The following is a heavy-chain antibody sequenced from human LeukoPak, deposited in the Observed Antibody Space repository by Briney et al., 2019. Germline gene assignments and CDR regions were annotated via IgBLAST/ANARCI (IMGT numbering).Heavy chain of an antibody. CDR1: GFTFSDYA. CDR3: ARESGTTPNDY. V-gene: IGHV3-23*01. J-gene: IGHJ4*02. D-gene: IGHD4-11*01. CDR2: ISGSGGST. Sequence: GGSLRLSCTVSGFTFSDYAMSWVRQAPGKGLEWVSAISGSGGSTYYADSVKGRFTISRDNSKNTLYLQMNSLRAEDTAVYYCARESGTTPNDYWGQGTLVTVSS.